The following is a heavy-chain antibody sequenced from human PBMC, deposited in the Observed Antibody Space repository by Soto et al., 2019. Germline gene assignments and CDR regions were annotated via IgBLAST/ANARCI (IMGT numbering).Heavy chain of an antibody. CDR1: GYTLTNYA. V-gene: IGHV1-3*01. D-gene: IGHD2-8*01. Sequence: QVQLVQSGAEVKKPGASVRVSCKPSGYTLTNYAIQWVRQAAGQRLVWLGWIDPGSGKATYSQKVQGRITLSRDNSASTFYMDLNSLTSEDTAVYFCTRDLNGGNPFDYWGQGALVTVSS. CDR3: TRDLNGGNPFDY. J-gene: IGHJ4*02. CDR2: IDPGSGKA.